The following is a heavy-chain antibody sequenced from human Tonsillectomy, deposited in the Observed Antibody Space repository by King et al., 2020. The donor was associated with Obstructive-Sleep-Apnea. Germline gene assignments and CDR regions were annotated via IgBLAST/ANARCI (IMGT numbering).Heavy chain of an antibody. CDR1: GGSISSYF. CDR3: ARGRDLYYDSSGIDY. J-gene: IGHJ4*02. Sequence: LQLQESGPGLVEPSETLSLTCTVSGGSISSYFWHWIRQPPGKGLEWIAYIYYSGSTNYNPSLKSRVTISVDTSKNQLSLKLSSVTAADTAVYYCARGRDLYYDSSGIDYWGQGTLVTVSS. V-gene: IGHV4-59*01. D-gene: IGHD3-22*01. CDR2: IYYSGST.